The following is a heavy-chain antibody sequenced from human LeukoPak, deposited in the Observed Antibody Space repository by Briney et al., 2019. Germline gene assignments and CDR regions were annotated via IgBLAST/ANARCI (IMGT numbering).Heavy chain of an antibody. CDR1: GAPCAVD. Sequence: SRTLSPTPAVSVGAPCAVDGSTIGGPAGPELGWMRRIGASVITNYTPSPKSRVTMSVDTSKHQFTLKPSSGTAADPPVYYCARDKGSCGRNGRRANYYMDVWGKGNTVTVSS. CDR3: ARDKGSCGRNGRRANYYMDV. V-gene: IGHV4-61*02. D-gene: IGHD1-26*01. CDR2: IGASVIT. J-gene: IGHJ6*03.